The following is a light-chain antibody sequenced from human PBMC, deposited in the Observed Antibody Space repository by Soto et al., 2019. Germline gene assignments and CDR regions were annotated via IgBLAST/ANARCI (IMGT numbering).Light chain of an antibody. Sequence: DIQMTQSPSTLSASVGDRVTIACRASQRVSKCVTWYQQKPGKVPELLIYSASTLYSGVPSRFSGSGSGTEFTLTISSLQPEDFATYYCQQTYSLPLTFAQGTKVE. J-gene: IGKJ1*01. CDR1: QRVSKC. CDR3: QQTYSLPLT. CDR2: SAS. V-gene: IGKV1-39*01.